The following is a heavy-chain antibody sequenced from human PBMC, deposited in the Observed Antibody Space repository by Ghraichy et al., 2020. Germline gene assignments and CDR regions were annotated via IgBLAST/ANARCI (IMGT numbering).Heavy chain of an antibody. V-gene: IGHV3-30*02. J-gene: IGHJ4*02. CDR3: AKGSEWEQFSGVDY. D-gene: IGHD1-26*01. CDR1: GFTFSSYG. CDR2: IRYDGSNK. Sequence: LSLTCAASGFTFSSYGMHWVRQAPGKGLEWVAFIRYDGSNKYYADSVKGRFTISRDNSKNTLYLQMNSLRAEDTAVYYCAKGSEWEQFSGVDYWGQGTLVTVSS.